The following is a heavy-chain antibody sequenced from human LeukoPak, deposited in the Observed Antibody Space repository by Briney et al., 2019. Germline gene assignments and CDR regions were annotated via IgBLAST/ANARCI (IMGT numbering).Heavy chain of an antibody. V-gene: IGHV3-23*01. CDR1: GFTLTNYA. D-gene: IGHD3-10*01. CDR3: ARGYYYGSGSYYIGASSFDY. J-gene: IGHJ4*02. CDR2: ISANGDIA. Sequence: GGSLRLSCAASGFTLTNYAMSWVRQAPGKGLEWVSGISANGDIAYYGDSMKGRFTMSRDNSKNTLYLQMNSLRAEDTAVYYCARGYYYGSGSYYIGASSFDYWGQGTLVTVSS.